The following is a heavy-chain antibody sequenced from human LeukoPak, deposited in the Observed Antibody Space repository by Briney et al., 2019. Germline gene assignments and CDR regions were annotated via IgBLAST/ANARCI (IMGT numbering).Heavy chain of an antibody. CDR1: GFTFGSHA. V-gene: IGHV3-23*01. Sequence: GGSLRLSCEASGFTFGSHAMYWVRQAPGKGLEWVAGIFGSGGSPHYADSVEGRFTISRDNSRNTGYLPINSLRTEDTAVYYCGKPKVGYRSGQKPVGPVDNWGQGTLVTVSS. J-gene: IGHJ4*02. CDR3: GKPKVGYRSGQKPVGPVDN. CDR2: IFGSGGSP. D-gene: IGHD5-18*01.